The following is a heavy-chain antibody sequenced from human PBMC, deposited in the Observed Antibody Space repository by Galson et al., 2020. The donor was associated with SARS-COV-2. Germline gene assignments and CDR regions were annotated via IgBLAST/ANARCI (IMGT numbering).Heavy chain of an antibody. CDR3: ARDPLVMYYFDY. Sequence: ASVKVSCKTSGYTFSGYYIHWIRQAPGQGLEWMGWINPNGGGTKYAQKFQGRVTMTRDTSITTAYMELSRLRSDDTAVYYCARDPLVMYYFDYWGQGTLVTVSS. V-gene: IGHV1-2*02. CDR1: GYTFSGYY. CDR2: INPNGGGT. J-gene: IGHJ4*02.